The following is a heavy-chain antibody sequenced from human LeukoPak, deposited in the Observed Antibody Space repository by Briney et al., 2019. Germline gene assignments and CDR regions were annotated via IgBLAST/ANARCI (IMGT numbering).Heavy chain of an antibody. CDR3: ARMTANY. CDR1: GLTFSTQG. CDR2: ISSDGDTT. Sequence: GGSLRLSCEASGLTFSTQGMSWVRQAPGKGLEWISTISSDGDTTYYVDSVRGRFTTSRDNSKNTLYLQMSSLRAEDTAIYYCARMTANYWGQGTLVTVSS. V-gene: IGHV3-23*01. J-gene: IGHJ4*02. D-gene: IGHD2-21*02.